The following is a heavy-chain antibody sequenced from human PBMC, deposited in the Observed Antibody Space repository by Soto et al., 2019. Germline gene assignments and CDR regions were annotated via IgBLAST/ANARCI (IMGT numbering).Heavy chain of an antibody. V-gene: IGHV5-10-1*01. CDR1: GYSFAGYC. CDR3: ARQIYDSDTGPNFQYYFDS. J-gene: IGHJ4*02. Sequence: PGESLKLSCKGCGYSFAGYCITCVPQKPGKGLDWMGRIDPSDSQTYYSPSFRGHVTISATKSITTVFLQWSSLRASDTAMYYCARQIYDSDTGPNFQYYFDSWGQGTPVTVSS. CDR2: IDPSDSQT. D-gene: IGHD3-22*01.